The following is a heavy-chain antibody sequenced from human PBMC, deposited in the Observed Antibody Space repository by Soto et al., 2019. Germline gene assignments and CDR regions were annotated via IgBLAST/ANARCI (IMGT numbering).Heavy chain of an antibody. Sequence: ASVKVSCKASGYTFTSYGISWVRQAPGQGLEWVGWTSAYNGNTNYAQKLQGRVTMTTDTSTSTAYMELRSPRSDDTAVYYCARGLLRQFYGMDVWGQGTTVTVSS. CDR1: GYTFTSYG. CDR3: ARGLLRQFYGMDV. CDR2: TSAYNGNT. V-gene: IGHV1-18*01. J-gene: IGHJ6*02.